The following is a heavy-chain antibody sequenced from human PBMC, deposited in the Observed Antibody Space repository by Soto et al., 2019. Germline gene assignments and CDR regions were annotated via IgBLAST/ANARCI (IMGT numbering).Heavy chain of an antibody. CDR3: ASNQKWGDYDFWSGYYIPRPVHYYGMDV. J-gene: IGHJ6*02. D-gene: IGHD3-3*01. CDR1: GYTFTGYY. V-gene: IGHV1-2*02. Sequence: ASVNLSCKPSGYTFTGYYMHWVRQAPGQGLECMGWINPNSGGTNYAQKFQGRVTMTRDTSISTAYMELSRLRSDDTAVYYCASNQKWGDYDFWSGYYIPRPVHYYGMDVWGQGTTVTVSS. CDR2: INPNSGGT.